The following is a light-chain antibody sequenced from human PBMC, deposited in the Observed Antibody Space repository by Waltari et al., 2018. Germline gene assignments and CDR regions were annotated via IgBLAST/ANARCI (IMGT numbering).Light chain of an antibody. V-gene: IGLV5-45*01. CDR2: YHTDSDK. CDR3: MIRHNNGAL. J-gene: IGLJ7*01. CDR1: SGISVGSYR. Sequence: QPVLTQPTSLSASPGASARLTCTLRSGISVGSYRIFWYQQKPGSPPRYLLNYHTDSDKYQGSGVPSRFSGSKDVSANAGILVISGLQSEDEADYYCMIRHNNGALFGGGTRLTVL.